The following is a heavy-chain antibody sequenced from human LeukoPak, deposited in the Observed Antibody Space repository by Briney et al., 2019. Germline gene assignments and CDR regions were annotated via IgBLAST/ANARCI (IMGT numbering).Heavy chain of an antibody. Sequence: SSETLSLTCAVYGGSFSGYYWSWIRQPPGKGLEWIGEINHSGSTNYNPSLKSRVTISVDTSKNQFSLKLSSVTAADTAVYYCARGPLTIFLWFGATWSRSRLDYWGQGTLVTVSS. V-gene: IGHV4-34*01. D-gene: IGHD3-10*01. J-gene: IGHJ4*02. CDR3: ARGPLTIFLWFGATWSRSRLDY. CDR1: GGSFSGYY. CDR2: INHSGST.